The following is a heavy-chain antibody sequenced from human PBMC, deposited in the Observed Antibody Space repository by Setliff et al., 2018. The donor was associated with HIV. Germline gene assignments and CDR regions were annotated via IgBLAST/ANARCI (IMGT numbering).Heavy chain of an antibody. CDR1: GYTFTTYG. CDR3: ARGGPARVALLYWFDP. V-gene: IGHV1-18*04. Sequence: ASVKVSCKAPGYTFTTYGVNWVRQAPGQGLEWMGWINSYNGNTKFAQKFQGRVTMTTDTSTTTAYLELRRLRSDDTAVYFCARGGPARVALLYWFDPWGQGTLVTVSS. J-gene: IGHJ5*02. CDR2: INSYNGNT. D-gene: IGHD2-21*01.